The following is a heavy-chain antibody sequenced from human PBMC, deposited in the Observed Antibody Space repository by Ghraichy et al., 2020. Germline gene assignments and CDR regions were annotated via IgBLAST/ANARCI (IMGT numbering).Heavy chain of an antibody. V-gene: IGHV3-20*04. CDR3: ARGFGTERTHDY. Sequence: GESLNISCAASGFSVEDYGMSWVRQAPGKGLEWVSGINWNGDYTRYVDSVKGRFTISRDNAKNSLYLEMNSLRVEDTALYYCARGFGTERTHDYWGQGTLVTVSS. CDR2: INWNGDYT. CDR1: GFSVEDYG. D-gene: IGHD3-16*01. J-gene: IGHJ4*02.